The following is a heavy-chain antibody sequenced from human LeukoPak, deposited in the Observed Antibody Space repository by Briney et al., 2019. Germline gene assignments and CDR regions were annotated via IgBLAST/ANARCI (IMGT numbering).Heavy chain of an antibody. J-gene: IGHJ4*02. Sequence: PGRSLRLSCAASGFTFSSYAIHWVRQAPGKGLEWVAVISYDGSNKYYADSVKGRFTISRDNSKNTLYLQMNSLRAEDTAVYYCARDHELVLDYWGQGTLVTVSS. D-gene: IGHD6-13*01. CDR1: GFTFSSYA. CDR3: ARDHELVLDY. CDR2: ISYDGSNK. V-gene: IGHV3-30*04.